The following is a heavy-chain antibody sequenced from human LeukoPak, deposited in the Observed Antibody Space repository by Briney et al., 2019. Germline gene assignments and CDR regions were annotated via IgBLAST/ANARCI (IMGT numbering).Heavy chain of an antibody. CDR3: SKDPPISAAGPRYSDR. Sequence: QTGGSLRLSCAASGFTFSSYAMSWVRQAPGKGLEWVSTINSGGSTYYADSVKGRFTISRDNAKNTLFLQMNSLRVEDTAVYYCSKDPPISAAGPRYSDRWGQGTLVTVSS. CDR2: INSGGST. CDR1: GFTFSSYA. V-gene: IGHV3-23*01. J-gene: IGHJ4*02. D-gene: IGHD6-13*01.